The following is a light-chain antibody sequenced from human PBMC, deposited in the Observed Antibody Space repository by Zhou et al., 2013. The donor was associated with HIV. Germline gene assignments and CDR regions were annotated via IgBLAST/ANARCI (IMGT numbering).Light chain of an antibody. Sequence: DIQMTQSPSSLSASVGDRVTITCQASQDISNYLNWYQQKPGKAPKLLIYDASNLETGVPSRFSGSGSGTDFTFTINNLQPEDTATYYCQQYDNLPPLTFGGGTNVEIK. J-gene: IGKJ4*01. CDR1: QDISNY. CDR2: DAS. CDR3: QQYDNLPPLT. V-gene: IGKV1-33*01.